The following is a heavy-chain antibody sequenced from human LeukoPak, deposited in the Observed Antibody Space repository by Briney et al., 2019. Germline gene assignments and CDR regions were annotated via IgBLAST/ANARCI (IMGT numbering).Heavy chain of an antibody. J-gene: IGHJ4*02. D-gene: IGHD1-26*01. CDR2: IKPDGRDK. CDR3: ASWEASTNY. Sequence: GGSLRLSCAASGLFFSTNWMSWVRQAPGKGLEWVATIKPDGRDKYYVDSVKGRFTMSRDNGKNSVYLQMNSLRAEDTAVYYCASWEASTNYWGQGTLVTVSS. V-gene: IGHV3-7*01. CDR1: GLFFSTNW.